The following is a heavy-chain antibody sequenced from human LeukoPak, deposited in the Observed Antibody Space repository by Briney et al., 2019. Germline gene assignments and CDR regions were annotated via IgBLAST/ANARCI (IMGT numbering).Heavy chain of an antibody. J-gene: IGHJ4*02. CDR1: GFTFSSYW. V-gene: IGHV3-7*03. Sequence: GGSLRLSCAASGFTFSSYWMSWVHQAPGKGLEWVANIQQDGSEKCYVDSVKGRFTISRDNAKNSLYLQMNSLRAEDTAVYYCAKIATTVTTVDFGYWGQGTLVTVSS. D-gene: IGHD4-17*01. CDR2: IQQDGSEK. CDR3: AKIATTVTTVDFGY.